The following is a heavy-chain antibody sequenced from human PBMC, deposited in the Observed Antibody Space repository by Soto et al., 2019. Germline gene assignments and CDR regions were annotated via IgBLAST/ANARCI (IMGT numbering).Heavy chain of an antibody. D-gene: IGHD2-15*01. CDR2: ISAGGVAT. CDR3: AKRLTSGDEGF. J-gene: IGHJ4*02. Sequence: EVQLLESGGDLVQPGGSLRLSGAASGFTFSDFAMMWVRQAPGQGPECVSAISAGGVATYYADSVMGRFTISRDNSRNTLYLQMNSLRGEDTAVYYCAKRLTSGDEGFWGRGTLVPVAS. V-gene: IGHV3-23*01. CDR1: GFTFSDFA.